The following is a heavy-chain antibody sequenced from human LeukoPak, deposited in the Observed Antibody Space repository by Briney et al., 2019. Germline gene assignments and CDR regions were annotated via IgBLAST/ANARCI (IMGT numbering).Heavy chain of an antibody. V-gene: IGHV1-69*04. CDR1: GGTFSSYA. CDR3: AGAYYGSGETLDY. D-gene: IGHD3-10*01. CDR2: IILILGIA. Sequence: VASVKVSCKASGGTFSSYAISWVRQAPGQGLEWMGRIILILGIANYAQKFQGRVTITADKSTSTAYMELSSLRSEDTAVYYCAGAYYGSGETLDYWGQGTLVTVSS. J-gene: IGHJ4*02.